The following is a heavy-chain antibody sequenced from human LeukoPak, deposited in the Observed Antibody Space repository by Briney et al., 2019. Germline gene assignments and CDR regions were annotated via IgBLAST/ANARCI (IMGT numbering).Heavy chain of an antibody. Sequence: SGTLSLTCAVSGGSISSSNWWSWVRQPPGKGLEWIGEIYHSGSTNYNPSLKSRVTISVDKSKNQFSLKLSSVTAADTAVYYCASVRYDSSYYFDYWGQGTLVTVSS. CDR1: GGSISSSNW. D-gene: IGHD5-12*01. V-gene: IGHV4-4*02. J-gene: IGHJ4*02. CDR2: IYHSGST. CDR3: ASVRYDSSYYFDY.